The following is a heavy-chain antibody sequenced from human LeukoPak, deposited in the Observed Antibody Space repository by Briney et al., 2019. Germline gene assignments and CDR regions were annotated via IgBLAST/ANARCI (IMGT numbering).Heavy chain of an antibody. CDR3: AKHSHDGSAPYYEVQLDY. CDR1: GFTFTSFA. CDR2: ISRSGVAT. J-gene: IGHJ4*02. Sequence: PGGSLRLSCAASGFTFTSFAMSWVRQAPGKGLEWVSTISRSGVATYYANSVKGRFTISRDNSKNTVHLQMNSLRAEDTAIYYCAKHSHDGSAPYYEVQLDYWGQGTLVTVSS. V-gene: IGHV3-23*01. D-gene: IGHD3-22*01.